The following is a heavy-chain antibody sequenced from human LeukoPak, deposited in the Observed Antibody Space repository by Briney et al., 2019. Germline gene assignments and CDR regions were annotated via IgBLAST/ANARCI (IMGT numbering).Heavy chain of an antibody. V-gene: IGHV4-59*08. Sequence: SETLFLTCTVAGGSISSYYWSWIRQPPGKGLEWIGYIYYSGSTNYNPSLKSRVTISVDTSKNQFSLKLSSVTAADTAVYYCASLVYYDSSGYYPGYWGQGTLVTVSS. CDR3: ASLVYYDSSGYYPGY. D-gene: IGHD3-22*01. CDR1: GGSISSYY. CDR2: IYYSGST. J-gene: IGHJ4*02.